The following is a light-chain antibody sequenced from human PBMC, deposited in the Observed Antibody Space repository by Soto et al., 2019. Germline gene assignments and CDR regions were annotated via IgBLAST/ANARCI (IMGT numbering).Light chain of an antibody. J-gene: IGLJ2*01. V-gene: IGLV2-11*01. CDR3: CSYAGTYIFL. CDR1: SSDVGAYNY. Sequence: QSVLTQPRSVSGPPGQSVTISCSGTSSDVGAYNYVSWYQKYPGKAPKLMIYDVTKRPAGVPDRFSGSKSGSTASLTISGLQAEDEADYYCCSYAGTYIFLFGGGTKLTVL. CDR2: DVT.